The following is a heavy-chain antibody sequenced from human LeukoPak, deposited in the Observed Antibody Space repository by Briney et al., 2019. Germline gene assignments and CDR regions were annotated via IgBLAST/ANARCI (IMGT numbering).Heavy chain of an antibody. CDR3: ASGSSYGDYVGNYFDY. V-gene: IGHV5-51*01. D-gene: IGHD4-17*01. J-gene: IGHJ4*02. Sequence: GESLKISRKGSGYSFTSYWIGWVRQMPGKGLEWMGIIYPGDSDTRYSPSFQGQVTISADKSISTAYLQWSSLKASDTAMYYCASGSSYGDYVGNYFDYWGQGTLVTVSS. CDR2: IYPGDSDT. CDR1: GYSFTSYW.